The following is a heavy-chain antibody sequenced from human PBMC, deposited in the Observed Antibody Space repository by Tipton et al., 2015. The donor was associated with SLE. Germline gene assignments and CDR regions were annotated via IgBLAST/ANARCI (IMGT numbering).Heavy chain of an antibody. Sequence: TLSLTCTVSGGFISSSSYYWGWIRQPPGKGLEWIGSIYYSGSTYYNPSLKSRVTISVDTSKNQFSLKLSSVTAADTALYYCGRARVGMGYVFDVWGQGTMVTVSS. CDR3: GRARVGMGYVFDV. CDR1: GGFISSSSYY. CDR2: IYYSGST. V-gene: IGHV4-39*07. J-gene: IGHJ3*01. D-gene: IGHD5-24*01.